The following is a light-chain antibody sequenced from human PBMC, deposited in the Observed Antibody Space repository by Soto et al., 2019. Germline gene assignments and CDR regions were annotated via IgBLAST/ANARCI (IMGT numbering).Light chain of an antibody. CDR1: QSVSSTY. Sequence: EIVLTQSPGTLSLSPGERATLSCRASQSVSSTYLAWYQQKPGQAPRLLIYGASSRATGIPARFSGSGSGTDFTLTISRLEPDDFAVYYCQQYGSSPLTFGGGTKVEIK. CDR3: QQYGSSPLT. J-gene: IGKJ4*01. V-gene: IGKV3-20*01. CDR2: GAS.